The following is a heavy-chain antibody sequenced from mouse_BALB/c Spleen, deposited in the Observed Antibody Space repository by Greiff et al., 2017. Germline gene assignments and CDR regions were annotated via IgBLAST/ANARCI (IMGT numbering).Heavy chain of an antibody. CDR2: SRNKANDYTT. CDR3: ARDAGYAGFDY. CDR1: GFTFSDFY. Sequence: EVNVVESGGGLVQPGGSLRLSCATSGFTFSDFYMEWVRQPPGKRLEWIAASRNKANDYTTEYSASVKGRFIVSRDTSQSILYLQMNALRAEDTAIYYCARDAGYAGFDYWGQGTTLTVSS. V-gene: IGHV7-1*02. J-gene: IGHJ2*01.